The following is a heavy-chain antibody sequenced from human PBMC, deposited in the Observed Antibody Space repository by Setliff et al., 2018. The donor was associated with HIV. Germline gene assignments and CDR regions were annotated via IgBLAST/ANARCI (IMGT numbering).Heavy chain of an antibody. V-gene: IGHV3-30*14. CDR1: GFTFRNHA. J-gene: IGHJ4*03. CDR3: ARSPQGGYFDY. CDR2: ISYDGSNK. Sequence: AGGSLRLSCAASGFTFRNHAMHWVRQAPGKGLEWVAVISYDGSNKFYADSVKGRFTISRDNSKNTLYLQMNSLGVEDTAVYHCARSPQGGYFDYWGQGTLVTVSS.